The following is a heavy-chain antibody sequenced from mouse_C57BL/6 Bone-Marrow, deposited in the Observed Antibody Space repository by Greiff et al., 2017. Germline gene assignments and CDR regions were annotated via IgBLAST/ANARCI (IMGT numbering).Heavy chain of an antibody. V-gene: IGHV1-9*01. CDR2: ILPGSGST. CDR3: ARSPFYYAMDY. CDR1: GYTFTGCW. J-gene: IGHJ4*01. Sequence: VQLVESGAELMKPGASVKLSCKATGYTFTGCWLEWVKQRPGHGLAWIGEILPGSGSTNYNEKFKGKATFTADTSSNTAYMQLSSLTTADSAIDYCARSPFYYAMDYWGQGTSVTVSS.